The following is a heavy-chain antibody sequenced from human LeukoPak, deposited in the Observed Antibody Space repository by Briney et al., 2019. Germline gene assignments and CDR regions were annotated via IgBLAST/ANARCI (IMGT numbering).Heavy chain of an antibody. CDR1: GFTFSSYA. Sequence: GGSLRLSCAASGFTFSSYALTWVRQAPGRGLEWVSAISGSGGNTFYADSVKGRFTISRDNSKKTLSLQMNSLRAEDTAVYYCAKNDGNLPYYYYYLDVRGKGTTVTVSS. V-gene: IGHV3-23*01. J-gene: IGHJ6*03. D-gene: IGHD1-1*01. CDR3: AKNDGNLPYYYYYLDV. CDR2: ISGSGGNT.